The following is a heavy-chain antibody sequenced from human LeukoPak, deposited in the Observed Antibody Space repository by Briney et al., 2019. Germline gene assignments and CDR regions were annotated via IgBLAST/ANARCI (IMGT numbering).Heavy chain of an antibody. Sequence: PSETLSLTCTVSGGSISNYYWGWIRQPPGKGLEWIGSIYYSGSTYYNPSLKSRVTISVDTSKNQFSLKLSSVTAADTAVYYCARQPSSGYFAFDYWGQGTLVTVSS. CDR1: GGSISNYY. D-gene: IGHD3-22*01. V-gene: IGHV4-39*01. CDR2: IYYSGST. J-gene: IGHJ4*02. CDR3: ARQPSSGYFAFDY.